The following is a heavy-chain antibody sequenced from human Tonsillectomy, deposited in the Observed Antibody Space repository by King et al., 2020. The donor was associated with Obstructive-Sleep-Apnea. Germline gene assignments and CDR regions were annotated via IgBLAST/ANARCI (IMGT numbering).Heavy chain of an antibody. CDR3: TRDYASTGAAGFYGIDF. J-gene: IGHJ4*02. Sequence: VQLVESGGGLVQPGGSLRLSCAASGFSFSSYWMSWVRQAPGKGLEWVANTRQEGGDMYYVDSVKGRFTISRDNAKNSLYLQMNTLRAEDTAIYYCTRDYASTGAAGFYGIDFWGQGTLVSVSS. D-gene: IGHD3-16*01. CDR2: TRQEGGDM. CDR1: GFSFSSYW. V-gene: IGHV3-7*01.